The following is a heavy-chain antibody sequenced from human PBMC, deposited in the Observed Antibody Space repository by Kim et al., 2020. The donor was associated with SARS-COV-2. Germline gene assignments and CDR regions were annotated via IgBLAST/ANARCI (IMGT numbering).Heavy chain of an antibody. J-gene: IGHJ4*02. CDR2: ISGSGGST. CDR3: AKTINPRFLEWLFDY. D-gene: IGHD3-3*01. CDR1: GFTFSSYA. V-gene: IGHV3-23*01. Sequence: GGSLRLSCAASGFTFSSYAMSWVRQAPGKGLEWVSAISGSGGSTYYADSVKGRFTISRDNSKNTLYLQMNSLRAEDTAVYYCAKTINPRFLEWLFDYWGQGTLVTVSS.